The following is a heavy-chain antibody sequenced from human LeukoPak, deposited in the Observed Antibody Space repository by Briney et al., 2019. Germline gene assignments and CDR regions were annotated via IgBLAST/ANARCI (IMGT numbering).Heavy chain of an antibody. Sequence: SETLSLTCAVSGGSISSSNWWSWVRQPPGKGLEWIGEIYHSGSTNYNPSLKSRVTISVDKSKNQFSLKLSSVTAADTAVYYCARVTATVTTGGDYWGQGTLVTVSS. CDR1: GGSISSSNW. CDR3: ARVTATVTTGGDY. CDR2: IYHSGST. V-gene: IGHV4-4*02. J-gene: IGHJ4*02. D-gene: IGHD4-17*01.